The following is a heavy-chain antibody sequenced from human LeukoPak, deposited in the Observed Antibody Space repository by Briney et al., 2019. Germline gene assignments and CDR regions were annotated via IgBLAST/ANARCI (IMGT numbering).Heavy chain of an antibody. V-gene: IGHV1-18*04. CDR2: ISAYNGNT. J-gene: IGHJ5*02. CDR1: GYTFTGYY. Sequence: ASVKVSCKASGYTFTGYYIHWVRQAPGQGLEWMGWISAYNGNTNYAQKLQGRVTMTTDTSTSTAYMELRSLRSDDTAVYYCARDPPDHSPGRWFDPWGQGTLVTVSS. CDR3: ARDPPDHSPGRWFDP.